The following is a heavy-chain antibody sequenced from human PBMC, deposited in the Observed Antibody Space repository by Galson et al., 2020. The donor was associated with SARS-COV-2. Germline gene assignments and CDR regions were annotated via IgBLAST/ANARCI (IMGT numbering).Heavy chain of an antibody. CDR3: ARDGQLSSGCAFDY. Sequence: GESLKISCAASGFTFSNHAIHWVRQAPGKGLEWVAQIFYDGSDKYYGDSVKGRFTISRDSSKNMVYLQMNNLKVDDTAVYYCARDGQLSSGCAFDYWGQGTLVTVSS. V-gene: IGHV3-33*01. J-gene: IGHJ4*02. CDR2: IFYDGSDK. D-gene: IGHD6-19*01. CDR1: GFTFSNHA.